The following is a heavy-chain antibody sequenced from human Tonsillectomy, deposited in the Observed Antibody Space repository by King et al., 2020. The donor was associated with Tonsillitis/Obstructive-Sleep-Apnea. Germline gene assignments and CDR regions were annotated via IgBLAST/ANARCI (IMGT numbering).Heavy chain of an antibody. CDR1: GGSFSGYY. V-gene: IGHV4-34*01. CDR3: ARGRIAARPPYYYYMDV. D-gene: IGHD6-6*01. Sequence: VQLQQWGAGLLKPSETLSLTCAVSGGSFSGYYWSWIRQPPGKGLEWIGEINHSGSTNYNPSLKSRVTISLDTSKNQFSLKLSSVTAADTAVYYCARGRIAARPPYYYYMDVWGKGTTVTVSS. J-gene: IGHJ6*03. CDR2: INHSGST.